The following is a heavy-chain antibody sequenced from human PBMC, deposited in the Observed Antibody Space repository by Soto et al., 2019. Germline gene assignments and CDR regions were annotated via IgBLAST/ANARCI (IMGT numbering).Heavy chain of an antibody. Sequence: SVKVSCKASGDTFTKYTVNWVRQAPGQGLEWMGRIIPSLDITNYAQSFEGRVTITADKSTSTAYMELSSLRSEDTALYYCTAMLGSGYDRPFDYWGQGTLVTVSS. J-gene: IGHJ4*02. CDR3: TAMLGSGYDRPFDY. V-gene: IGHV1-69*02. D-gene: IGHD5-12*01. CDR2: IIPSLDIT. CDR1: GDTFTKYT.